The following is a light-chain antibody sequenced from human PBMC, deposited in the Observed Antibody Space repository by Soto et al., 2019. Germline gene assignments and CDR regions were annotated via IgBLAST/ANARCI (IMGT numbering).Light chain of an antibody. Sequence: QSVLTQPPSASGTPGQRVTISCSGSSSNIGSNYVYWYQQLPGTAPKLLICRNNQRPSGVPDRFSGSKSGISASLAISGLRSEDEADYYSAACDDSFNVCGTGTKGTVL. CDR1: SSNIGSNY. CDR2: RNN. J-gene: IGLJ1*01. V-gene: IGLV1-47*01. CDR3: AACDDSFNV.